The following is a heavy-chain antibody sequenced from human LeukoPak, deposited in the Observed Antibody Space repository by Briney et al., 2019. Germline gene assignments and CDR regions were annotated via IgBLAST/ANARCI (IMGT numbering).Heavy chain of an antibody. CDR1: GFAFSGFG. CDR2: ISYDGSTK. D-gene: IGHD6-13*01. V-gene: IGHV3-30*18. Sequence: GGSLRLSCAASGFAFSGFGMHGVRQAPGKGLEGVAVISYDGSTKYYADSVKGRFTISRDNSQNTLFLQMRSLRAGDTAVYYCAKAGRFREYSSSLYRLGSYFDYWGQGTLVTVSS. CDR3: AKAGRFREYSSSLYRLGSYFDY. J-gene: IGHJ4*02.